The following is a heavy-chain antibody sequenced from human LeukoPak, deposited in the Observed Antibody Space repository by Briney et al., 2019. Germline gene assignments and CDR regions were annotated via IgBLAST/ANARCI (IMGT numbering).Heavy chain of an antibody. D-gene: IGHD4-23*01. Sequence: GGSLRLSCAASGFTFSSYAMSWVRQAPGKGLEWVSSISDGGYSTYYADSVKGRFTISRDNSRKTLYLQMNSLRVEDGAIYYCAKSALTTVVLSRGYDSWGQGTLVTVSS. J-gene: IGHJ4*02. V-gene: IGHV3-23*01. CDR1: GFTFSSYA. CDR3: AKSALTTVVLSRGYDS. CDR2: ISDGGYST.